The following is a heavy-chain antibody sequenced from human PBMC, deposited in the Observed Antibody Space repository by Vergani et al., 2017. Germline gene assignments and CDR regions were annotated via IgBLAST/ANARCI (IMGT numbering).Heavy chain of an antibody. CDR3: AGQRSVYSSSWYNWFDP. CDR1: GCSISSGSYY. Sequence: QVQLQESGPGLVKPSQTLSLTCTVSGCSISSGSYYWSWIRQPAGKGLEWIGRIYTSGSTHYNPSLKSRVTISVDTSKNQFPLKLSSVTAADTAVYYCAGQRSVYSSSWYNWFDPWGQGTLVTVSS. J-gene: IGHJ5*02. V-gene: IGHV4-61*02. CDR2: IYTSGST. D-gene: IGHD6-13*01.